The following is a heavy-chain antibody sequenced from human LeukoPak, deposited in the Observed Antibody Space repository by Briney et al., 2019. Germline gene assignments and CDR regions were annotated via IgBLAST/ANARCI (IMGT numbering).Heavy chain of an antibody. D-gene: IGHD5-18*01. CDR1: GFTFSSYI. CDR2: INTRDTI. Sequence: GGSLRLSCAASGFTFSSYILTWIRHAPGKGLEWVSYINTRDTIYYTDSVKGRFTVSRDNAKNSLYLQMNSLRAEDTALCYCARVYYTYGPYYFDYWGQGTLVTVSS. CDR3: ARVYYTYGPYYFDY. V-gene: IGHV3-48*01. J-gene: IGHJ4*02.